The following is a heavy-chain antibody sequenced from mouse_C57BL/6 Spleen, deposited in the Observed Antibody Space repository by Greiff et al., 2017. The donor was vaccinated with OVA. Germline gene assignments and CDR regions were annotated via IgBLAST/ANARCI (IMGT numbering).Heavy chain of an antibody. V-gene: IGHV1-26*01. J-gene: IGHJ2*01. CDR2: INPNNGGT. D-gene: IGHD2-4*01. Sequence: VQLQQSGPELVKPGASVKISCKASGYTFTDYYMNWVKQSHGKSLEWIGDINPNNGGTSYNQKFKGKATLTVDKSSSTAYMELRSLTSEDAAVYYCARRDDYDEDDWGEGTTVTVSS. CDR1: GYTFTDYY. CDR3: ARRDDYDEDD.